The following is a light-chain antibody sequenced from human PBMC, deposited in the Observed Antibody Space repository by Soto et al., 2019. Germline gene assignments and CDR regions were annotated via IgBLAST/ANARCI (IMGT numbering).Light chain of an antibody. CDR2: AAS. V-gene: IGKV3-20*01. Sequence: EIVLTQSPGTLSLSPGERATLSCRASQSVSSSYLAWYQQKPGQAPRVLIYAASRRVTGIPDRFSGSGSGTDFTLTISRLEPEDFAVYFCQQYGDSFRTFGQGTKVE. CDR3: QQYGDSFRT. J-gene: IGKJ1*01. CDR1: QSVSSSY.